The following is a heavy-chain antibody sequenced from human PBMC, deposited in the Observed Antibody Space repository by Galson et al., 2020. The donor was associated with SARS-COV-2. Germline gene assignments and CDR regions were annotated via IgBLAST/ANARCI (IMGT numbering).Heavy chain of an antibody. CDR1: GITFSSYA. V-gene: IGHV3-23*01. CDR2: ISGSGGST. CDR3: AKDLEASGSYHDAFDI. D-gene: IGHD1-26*01. Sequence: GESLKISCAASGITFSSYAMSWVRQAPGKGLEWVSAISGSGGSTYYADSVKGRFTISRDNSKNTLYLQMNSLRAEDTAIYYCAKDLEASGSYHDAFDIWGQGTMVTVSS. J-gene: IGHJ3*02.